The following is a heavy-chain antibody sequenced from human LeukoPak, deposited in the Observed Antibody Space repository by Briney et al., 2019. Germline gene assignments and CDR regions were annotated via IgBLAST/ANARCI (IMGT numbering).Heavy chain of an antibody. V-gene: IGHV3-33*01. J-gene: IGHJ4*02. CDR2: IWYDGSNK. CDR3: ARVSFSGSHLDY. Sequence: GGSLRLSCAASGFTFSSYGMRWVRQAPGKGLEWVAVIWYDGSNKYYADSVKGRFTISRDNSKNTLYLQMNSLRAEDTAVYYCARVSFSGSHLDYWGQGTLVIVSS. D-gene: IGHD3-10*01. CDR1: GFTFSSYG.